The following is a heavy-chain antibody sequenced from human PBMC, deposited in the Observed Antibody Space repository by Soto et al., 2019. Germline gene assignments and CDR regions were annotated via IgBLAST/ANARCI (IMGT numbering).Heavy chain of an antibody. D-gene: IGHD5-18*01. V-gene: IGHV4-59*01. J-gene: IGHJ5*02. CDR1: GGSISSYY. CDR3: ARDSGYSSAWFDP. Sequence: QSLTCTVSGGSISSYYWSWIRQPPGKGLEWIGYIYYSGSTNYNPSLKSRVTVSVDTSKNQFSLKLSSVAAADTAVYYCARDSGYSSAWFDPWGQGTLVTVSS. CDR2: IYYSGST.